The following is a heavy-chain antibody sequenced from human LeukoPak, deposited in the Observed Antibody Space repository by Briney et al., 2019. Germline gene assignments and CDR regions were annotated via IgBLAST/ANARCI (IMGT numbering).Heavy chain of an antibody. V-gene: IGHV3-23*01. CDR1: GYAFNFYP. Sequence: GGALRLSCAAYGYAFNFYPMSWVRQAPGKGLQWVSTINANGINTYCADSVRGRFTISRDNSKDTLYLQLNSLRAEDTAIYFCAKPISGGLAVSADWFDPWGQGTLVIVSS. J-gene: IGHJ5*02. D-gene: IGHD6-19*01. CDR3: AKPISGGLAVSADWFDP. CDR2: INANGINT.